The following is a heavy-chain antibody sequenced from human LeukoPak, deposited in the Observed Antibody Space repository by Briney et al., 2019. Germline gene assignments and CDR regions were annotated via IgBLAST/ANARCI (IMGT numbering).Heavy chain of an antibody. J-gene: IGHJ4*02. D-gene: IGHD1-26*01. CDR2: IYYSGST. CDR3: ARDRGSIVGATSLGY. Sequence: SETLSLTCTVSGGSISSSSYYWGWIRQPPGKGLEWIGSIYYSGSTYYNPSLKSRVTISVYKSKNQFSLKLSSVTAADTAVYYCARDRGSIVGATSLGYWGQGTLVTVSS. V-gene: IGHV4-39*07. CDR1: GGSISSSSYY.